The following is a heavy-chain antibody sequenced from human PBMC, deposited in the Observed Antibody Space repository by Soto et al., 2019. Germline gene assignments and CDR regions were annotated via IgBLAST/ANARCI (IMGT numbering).Heavy chain of an antibody. V-gene: IGHV3-11*01. CDR1: GFTFSDYY. CDR3: ARDSGNDIVVVPAAYSSYYYYMDV. CDR2: ISSSGSTI. D-gene: IGHD2-2*01. J-gene: IGHJ6*03. Sequence: GGSLRLSCAASGFTFSDYYMSWIRQAPGKGLEWVSYISSSGSTIYYADSVKGRFTISRDNAKNSLYLQMNSLRAEDTAVYYCARDSGNDIVVVPAAYSSYYYYMDVWGKGTTVTVSS.